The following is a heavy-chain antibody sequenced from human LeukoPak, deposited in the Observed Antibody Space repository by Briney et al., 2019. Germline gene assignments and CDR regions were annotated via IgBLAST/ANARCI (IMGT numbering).Heavy chain of an antibody. CDR2: IKPNSGGT. D-gene: IGHD6-13*01. J-gene: IGHJ6*02. CDR3: ARAGSSWSNYYYYGMDV. CDR1: GYTFTRYY. V-gene: IGHV1-2*02. Sequence: ASVKVSCKASGYTFTRYYMHWVRQAPGQGLEWMGWIKPNSGGTNYAQKFQGRVTMTRDTSISTAYMELSRLRSDDTAVYYCARAGSSWSNYYYYGMDVWGQGTTVTVSS.